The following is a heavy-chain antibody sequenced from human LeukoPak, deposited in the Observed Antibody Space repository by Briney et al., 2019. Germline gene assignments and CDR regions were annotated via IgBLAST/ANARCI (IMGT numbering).Heavy chain of an antibody. J-gene: IGHJ4*02. D-gene: IGHD3-10*01. Sequence: SGGSLRLSCAASGFTFTTYAMSWVRQGPGKGLEWVSAISGSGGSTYYADSVKGRFTISRDNSKNTLYLQMNSLKPEDTAVYFCTTDLRWEFPPPGYWGQGTLVTVSS. V-gene: IGHV3-23*01. CDR3: TTDLRWEFPPPGY. CDR1: GFTFTTYA. CDR2: ISGSGGST.